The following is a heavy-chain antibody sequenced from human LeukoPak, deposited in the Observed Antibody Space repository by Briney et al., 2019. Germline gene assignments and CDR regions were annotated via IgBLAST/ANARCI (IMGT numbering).Heavy chain of an antibody. V-gene: IGHV3-23*01. CDR1: GFTFSSYA. CDR3: ATQYGSSWRDYFDS. Sequence: GGSLRLSCAASGFTFSSYAMSWVRQTPRKGLEWVSAFSGSGAGTYSADSVKGRFTFSRDNSKNTLYLQMKNLRAEDTAVYYCATQYGSSWRDYFDSWGQGTPVTVSS. CDR2: FSGSGAGT. D-gene: IGHD6-13*01. J-gene: IGHJ4*02.